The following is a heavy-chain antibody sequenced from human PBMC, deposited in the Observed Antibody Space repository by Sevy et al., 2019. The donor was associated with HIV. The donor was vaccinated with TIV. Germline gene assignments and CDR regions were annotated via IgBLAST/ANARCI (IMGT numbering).Heavy chain of an antibody. CDR3: AKDTLRGHQVGGSAMDV. CDR2: ASGRGGDT. CDR1: GFTFSDYG. V-gene: IGHV3-23*01. Sequence: GGSLRLSCAVSGFTFSDYGMSWVRQAPGKGLEWVSSASGRGGDTYHIDSVKGRFTVSRDTSKNAQFLQMNSGRAEDTAVYYCAKDTLRGHQVGGSAMDVWGQGTTVTVSS. D-gene: IGHD3-10*01. J-gene: IGHJ6*02.